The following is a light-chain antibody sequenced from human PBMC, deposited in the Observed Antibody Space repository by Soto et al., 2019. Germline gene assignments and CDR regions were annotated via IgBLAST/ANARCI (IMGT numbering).Light chain of an antibody. V-gene: IGKV1-5*03. Sequence: DIQMTQSPSTLSASVGDRVTITCRASQSISSRLAWYQQKPGKAPKVLIYMASSLERGVPPRFSGSGFGTEFTLTISSLQPDDFATYYCQQYHTYPAFGQGTKVELK. J-gene: IGKJ1*01. CDR3: QQYHTYPA. CDR1: QSISSR. CDR2: MAS.